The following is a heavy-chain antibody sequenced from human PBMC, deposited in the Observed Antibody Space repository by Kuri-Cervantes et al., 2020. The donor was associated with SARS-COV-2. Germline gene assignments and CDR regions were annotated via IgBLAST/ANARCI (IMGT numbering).Heavy chain of an antibody. CDR3: QSFGGVIVQN. J-gene: IGHJ4*02. V-gene: IGHV3-9*01. D-gene: IGHD3-16*02. CDR1: GFTFDDYA. Sequence: GGSLRLSCAASGFTFDDYAMHWVRQAPGKGLEWVSGISWNSGSIGYADSVKGRFTISRDNSKNTLYLQMNSLRAEDTAVYYCQSFGGVIVQNWGQGTLVTVSS. CDR2: ISWNSGSI.